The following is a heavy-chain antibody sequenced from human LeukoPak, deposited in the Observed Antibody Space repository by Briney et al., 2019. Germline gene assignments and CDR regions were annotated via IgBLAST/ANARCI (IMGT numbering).Heavy chain of an antibody. V-gene: IGHV7-4-1*02. CDR1: GYTFTSYA. D-gene: IGHD3-22*01. CDR2: INTNTGNP. J-gene: IGHJ5*02. CDR3: ARSWYYDSSGYYSGENWFDP. Sequence: ASVKVSCKASGYTFTSYAMNWVRQAPGQGLEWMGWINTNTGNPTYAQGFAGRFVFSLDTSVSTAYLQISSLKAEDTAVYYCARSWYYDSSGYYSGENWFDPWGQGTLVTVSS.